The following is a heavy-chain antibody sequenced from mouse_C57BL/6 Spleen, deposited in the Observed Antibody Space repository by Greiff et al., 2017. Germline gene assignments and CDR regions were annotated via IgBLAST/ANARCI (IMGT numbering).Heavy chain of an antibody. CDR2: INPSSGYT. Sequence: VQLQQSGAELAKPGASVKLSCKASGYTFTSYWMHWVKQRPGQGLEWIGYINPSSGYTKYNQKFKDKATLPADKSSSPAYMQLSSLTYEDSAVYYCARSGSGGFAYWGQGTLVTVSA. CDR1: GYTFTSYW. D-gene: IGHD1-1*01. V-gene: IGHV1-7*01. J-gene: IGHJ3*01. CDR3: ARSGSGGFAY.